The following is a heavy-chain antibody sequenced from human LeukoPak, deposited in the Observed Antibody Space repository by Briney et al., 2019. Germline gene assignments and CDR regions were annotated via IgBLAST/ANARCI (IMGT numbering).Heavy chain of an antibody. CDR2: IYYSGST. V-gene: IGHV4-39*07. D-gene: IGHD3-22*01. J-gene: IGHJ3*02. CDR3: ARSESGYYRYDAFDI. Sequence: SETLSLTCTVSGGSISSSSYYWGWIRQPPGKGLEWIGSIYYSGSTYYNPSLKSRVTISVDTSKNQFSLKLSSVTAADTAVYYCARSESGYYRYDAFDIWGQGTMVTVSS. CDR1: GGSISSSSYY.